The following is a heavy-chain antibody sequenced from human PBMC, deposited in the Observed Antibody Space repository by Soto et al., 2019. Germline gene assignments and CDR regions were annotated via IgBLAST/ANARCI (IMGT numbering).Heavy chain of an antibody. J-gene: IGHJ4*02. V-gene: IGHV1-3*01. D-gene: IGHD3-22*01. CDR3: ARETYYYDSSGHSAPVDY. CDR1: GYTFTSYA. CDR2: INAGNGNT. Sequence: ASVKVSCKASGYTFTSYAMHWVRQAPGQRLEWMGWINAGNGNTKYSQKFQGRVTITRDTSASTAYMELSSLRSEDTAVYYCARETYYYDSSGHSAPVDYWGQGTLVTVS.